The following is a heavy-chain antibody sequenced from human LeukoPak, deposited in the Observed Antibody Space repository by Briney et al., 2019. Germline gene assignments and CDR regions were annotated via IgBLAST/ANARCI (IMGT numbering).Heavy chain of an antibody. CDR1: GGSISSYY. Sequence: SETLSLTCTVSGGSISSYYWSWIRQPAGKGLEWIGRIYTSGSTNYNPSLRSRVTMSVDTSKNQFSLKLSSVTAADTAVYYCARGGTVCDYYDSSGYLAFDIWGQGTMVTVSS. V-gene: IGHV4-4*07. D-gene: IGHD3-22*01. J-gene: IGHJ3*02. CDR2: IYTSGST. CDR3: ARGGTVCDYYDSSGYLAFDI.